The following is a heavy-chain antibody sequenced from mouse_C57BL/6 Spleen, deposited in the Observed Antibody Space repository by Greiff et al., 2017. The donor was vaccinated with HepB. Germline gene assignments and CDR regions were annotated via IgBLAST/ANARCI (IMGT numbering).Heavy chain of an antibody. CDR3: ARWDDYGWYFDV. CDR1: GYTFTSYW. V-gene: IGHV1-52*01. Sequence: QVQLQQPGAELVRPRSSVKLSCKASGYTFTSYWMHWVKQRPIQGLEWIGNIDPSDSETHYNQKFKDKATLTVDKSSSTAYMHLSSLTSEDSAVYYCARWDDYGWYFDVWGTGTTVTVSS. D-gene: IGHD2-4*01. J-gene: IGHJ1*03. CDR2: IDPSDSET.